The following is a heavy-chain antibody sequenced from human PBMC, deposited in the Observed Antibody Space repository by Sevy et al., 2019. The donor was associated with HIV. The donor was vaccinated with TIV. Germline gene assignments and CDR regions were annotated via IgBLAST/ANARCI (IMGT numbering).Heavy chain of an antibody. CDR1: GFTFSGNW. D-gene: IGHD3-16*01. Sequence: GGSLRLSCAASGFTFSGNWMNWVRQAPGKGLEWVANIKGDGSDKHYVGSVEGRFTISRDNAKNLLFLQMNSLRVEDTAVYYCAHETFGRFQSWGQGTLVTVSS. J-gene: IGHJ4*02. CDR3: AHETFGRFQS. CDR2: IKGDGSDK. V-gene: IGHV3-7*01.